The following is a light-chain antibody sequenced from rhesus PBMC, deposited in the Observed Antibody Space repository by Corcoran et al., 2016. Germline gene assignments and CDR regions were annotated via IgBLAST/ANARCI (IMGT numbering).Light chain of an antibody. J-gene: IGKJ1*01. CDR2: KAS. V-gene: IGKV1-74*01. CDR3: QHGYGTPWT. CDR1: ENINNY. Sequence: DIQMTQSPSSLSASVGDRVTITCRASENINNYLNWYQQRPGKAPNLLIYKASTLQRGVPSRFGGSGSGTDYTFTISSLQPEDGATYYCQHGYGTPWTFGQGTKVEIK.